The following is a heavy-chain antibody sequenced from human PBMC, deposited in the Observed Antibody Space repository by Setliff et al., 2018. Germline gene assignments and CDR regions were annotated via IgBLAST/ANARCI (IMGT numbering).Heavy chain of an antibody. D-gene: IGHD4-17*01. CDR3: ARDAGDGYGVDAYAGGAFDI. CDR1: GDSINSGRY. V-gene: IGHV4-38-2*02. J-gene: IGHJ3*02. Sequence: SETLSLTCVVSGDSINSGRYWGWIRQTPGKGLEWIGSMYHSRNTYYNTSLKSRVTILEDTSKNQYSLKLTSVTAADTAVYYCARDAGDGYGVDAYAGGAFDIWGQGTVVTVSS. CDR2: MYHSRNT.